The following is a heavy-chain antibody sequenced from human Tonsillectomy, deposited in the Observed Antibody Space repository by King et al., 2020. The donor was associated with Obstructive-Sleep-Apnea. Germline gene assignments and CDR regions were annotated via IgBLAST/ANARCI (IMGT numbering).Heavy chain of an antibody. CDR1: GGSFSGYY. J-gene: IGHJ4*02. V-gene: IGHV4-34*01. D-gene: IGHD4-17*01. CDR3: ARDLISGESDY. CDR2: INHSGST. Sequence: VQLQQWGAGLLKPSETLSLTCAVYGGSFSGYYWSWIRQPPGKGLEWIGEINHSGSTNYNPSLKSRVTISVDTSKNQFSLKLSSVTAADTAVYYCARDLISGESDYWGQGTLVTVSS.